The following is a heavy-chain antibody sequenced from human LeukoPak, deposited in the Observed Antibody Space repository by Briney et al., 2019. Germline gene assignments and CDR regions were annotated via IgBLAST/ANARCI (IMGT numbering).Heavy chain of an antibody. V-gene: IGHV3-23*01. J-gene: IGHJ4*02. CDR2: ITGRGDST. Sequence: GGSLRLSCAASGFTFSSYAMHWVRQVPGRGLEWVSTITGRGDSTYVADSVKGRVTISRDNSKNSLFLQMNSVRAEDTAVYYCVKGPRPDITVAHTAEKWGQGTLVTVSS. D-gene: IGHD6-19*01. CDR3: VKGPRPDITVAHTAEK. CDR1: GFTFSSYA.